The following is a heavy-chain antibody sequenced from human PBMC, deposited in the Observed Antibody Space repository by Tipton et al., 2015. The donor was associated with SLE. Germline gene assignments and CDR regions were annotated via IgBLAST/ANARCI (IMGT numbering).Heavy chain of an antibody. CDR2: ISGSGDRT. CDR3: AKDLNRVATSPFDY. CDR1: GFTFANYA. J-gene: IGHJ4*02. Sequence: GSLRLSCAASGFTFANYAMSWVRQAPGKGLEWVSAISGSGDRTYYADSVKSHFTISRDNSKNTLYLQMNSLRVEDTAVYYCAKDLNRVATSPFDYWGQGTLVTVSS. D-gene: IGHD5-12*01. V-gene: IGHV3-23*01.